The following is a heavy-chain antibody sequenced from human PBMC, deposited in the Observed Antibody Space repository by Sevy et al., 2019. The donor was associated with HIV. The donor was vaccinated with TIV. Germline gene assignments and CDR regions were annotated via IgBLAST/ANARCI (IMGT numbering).Heavy chain of an antibody. J-gene: IGHJ4*02. D-gene: IGHD2-15*01. Sequence: GESLKISCKGSEYTFPHFWIAWVRQMPGKGLGSVGIIYPGYSDTRYSPSFEGQVTISADKSISTAYLQWDSLKASDTAMYYCARSDGYCSGGNHLCYFDYWGQGTLVTVSS. V-gene: IGHV5-51*01. CDR2: IYPGYSDT. CDR3: ARSDGYCSGGNHLCYFDY. CDR1: EYTFPHFW.